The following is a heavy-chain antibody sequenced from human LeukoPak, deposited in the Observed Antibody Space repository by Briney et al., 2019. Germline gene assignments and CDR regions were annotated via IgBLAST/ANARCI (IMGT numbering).Heavy chain of an antibody. J-gene: IGHJ4*02. V-gene: IGHV3-23*01. Sequence: QPGGSLRLSCAASGFTFIGYAMSWVRQAPGKGLEWVSAISDSGGSTYYADSVKGRFTISRDNSKNTLYLQMNSLRAEDTAVYYCAKDLPGSGWAFDYWGQGTLVTVSS. CDR1: GFTFIGYA. CDR3: AKDLPGSGWAFDY. CDR2: ISDSGGST. D-gene: IGHD6-19*01.